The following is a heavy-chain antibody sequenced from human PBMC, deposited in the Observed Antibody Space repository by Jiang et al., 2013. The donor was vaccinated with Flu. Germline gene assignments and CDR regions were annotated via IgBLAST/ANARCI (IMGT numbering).Heavy chain of an antibody. Sequence: LLKPSETLSLTCAVYGGSFSGYYWSWIRQPPGKGLEWIGEINHSGSTNYNPSLKSRVTISVDTSKNQFSLKLSSVTAADTAVYYCAGLRGLTFGGVIVIHYGMDVWGQGTTVTVSS. V-gene: IGHV4-34*01. CDR2: INHSGST. D-gene: IGHD3-16*02. CDR1: GGSFSGYY. J-gene: IGHJ6*02. CDR3: AGLRGLTFGGVIVIHYGMDV.